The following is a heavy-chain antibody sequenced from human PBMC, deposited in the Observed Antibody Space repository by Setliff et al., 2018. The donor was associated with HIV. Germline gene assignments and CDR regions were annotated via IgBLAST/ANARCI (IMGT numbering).Heavy chain of an antibody. J-gene: IGHJ4*02. CDR3: AGRGGYNDWYFDY. D-gene: IGHD5-12*01. V-gene: IGHV4-59*11. CDR1: GVSMSSHY. CDR2: IYYSGTT. Sequence: PSETLSLTCNVSGVSMSSHYWSWIRQAPGQPPNKGLEWIGNIYYSGTTNYNPSLESRVTISIDTSKGQFSLKLTSVTTADTAMYYCAGRGGYNDWYFDYWGQGALVTVSS.